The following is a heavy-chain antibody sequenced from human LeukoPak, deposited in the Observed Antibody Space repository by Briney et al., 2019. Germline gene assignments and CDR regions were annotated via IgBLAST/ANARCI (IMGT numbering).Heavy chain of an antibody. Sequence: PGGSLRLSCAASGFTVSSNYMSWVRQAPGKGREWVSVIYSGGSTYYADSVKGRFTISRDNSKNTLYLQMNSLRAEDTAVYYCATTPYYYGSGSYNTPYYYGMDVWGQGTTVTVSS. D-gene: IGHD3-10*01. CDR2: IYSGGST. V-gene: IGHV3-66*01. CDR1: GFTVSSNY. CDR3: ATTPYYYGSGSYNTPYYYGMDV. J-gene: IGHJ6*02.